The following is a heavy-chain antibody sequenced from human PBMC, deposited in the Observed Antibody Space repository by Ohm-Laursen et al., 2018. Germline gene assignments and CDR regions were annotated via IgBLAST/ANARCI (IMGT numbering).Heavy chain of an antibody. CDR2: ISGTGGST. CDR3: AKVFKRCGGDCPYYFDY. V-gene: IGHV3-23*01. J-gene: IGHJ4*02. Sequence: SLRLSCAASGFSFSSCAMSWVRQAPGKGLEWVSAISGTGGSTYYADSVKGRFTISRDNSKNTLYLQMNSLRAEDTAVYYCAKVFKRCGGDCPYYFDYWGQGTLVTVSS. CDR1: GFSFSSCA. D-gene: IGHD2-21*02.